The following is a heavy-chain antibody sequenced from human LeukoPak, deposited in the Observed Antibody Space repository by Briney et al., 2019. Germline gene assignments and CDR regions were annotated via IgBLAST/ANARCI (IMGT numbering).Heavy chain of an antibody. D-gene: IGHD1-14*01. CDR1: GFTFRSYW. J-gene: IGHJ4*02. CDR3: ARGGGRITTLGEE. V-gene: IGHV3-7*01. Sequence: GGSLRLSCEASGFTFRSYWMTWVRQAPGKGLEWVASIKRDDGSEKNYVDSVKGRFTISRDNAKNSLYLQMNSLRVEDTAVYYCARGGGRITTLGEEWGQGTLVTVSS. CDR2: IKRDDGSEK.